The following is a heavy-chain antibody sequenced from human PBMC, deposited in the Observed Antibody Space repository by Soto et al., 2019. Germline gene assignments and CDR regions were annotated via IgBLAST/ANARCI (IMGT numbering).Heavy chain of an antibody. CDR2: VYNSGST. Sequence: SETLSLTCTVSGASISSNYWTWIRQPPGKGLEWIGYVYNSGSTNYNPSLKSRVTISEDTSKSQFSLKVNSMTAADTAVYYCARYRREAVAGYTLDNWGQGILVTVSS. CDR3: ARYRREAVAGYTLDN. J-gene: IGHJ4*02. CDR1: GASISSNY. D-gene: IGHD6-13*01. V-gene: IGHV4-59*01.